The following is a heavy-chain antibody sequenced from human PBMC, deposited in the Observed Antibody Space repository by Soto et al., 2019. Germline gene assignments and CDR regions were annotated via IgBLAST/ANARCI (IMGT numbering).Heavy chain of an antibody. CDR3: ARDSGYCTSTSCYYFDS. V-gene: IGHV1-2*02. Sequence: ASVKVSCKASGYTFTGYYMHWVRQAPGQGLEWMGWISPDSGGTNYAQKFQGRVTMTRDTSITTAYMELTSLRSDDTAVYFCARDSGYCTSTSCYYFDSWGQGSQVTVSS. J-gene: IGHJ4*02. CDR2: ISPDSGGT. D-gene: IGHD2-2*01. CDR1: GYTFTGYY.